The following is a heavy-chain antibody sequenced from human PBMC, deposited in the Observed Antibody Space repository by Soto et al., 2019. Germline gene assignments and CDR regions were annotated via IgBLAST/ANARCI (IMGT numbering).Heavy chain of an antibody. D-gene: IGHD6-13*01. CDR3: ARSRSRSKISYSSSYDY. V-gene: IGHV4-4*02. CDR1: GGSISSSNW. J-gene: IGHJ4*02. Sequence: QVQLQESGPGLVKPSGTLSLTCAVSGGSISSSNWWSWVRQPPGKGLEWIGEIYHSGSTNYNPSLTRRVSISVDKSKNQFSLKLSSVTAADTAVYYCARSRSRSKISYSSSYDYWGQGTLVTVSS. CDR2: IYHSGST.